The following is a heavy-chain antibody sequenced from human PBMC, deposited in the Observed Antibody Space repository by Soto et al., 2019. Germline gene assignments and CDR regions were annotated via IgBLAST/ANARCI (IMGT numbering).Heavy chain of an antibody. D-gene: IGHD3-10*01. J-gene: IGHJ4*02. CDR3: AGSGSYRDIDY. CDR2: IHHSGST. Sequence: PXETLSLTCAVSGGSISSRNWWSWVRQPPGKGLEWIGEIHHSGSTNPNPSLKSRVTTSVDKSKNQFSLKLTSATAADTAVYYCAGSGSYRDIDYWGQGTLVTVSS. CDR1: GGSISSRNW. V-gene: IGHV4-4*02.